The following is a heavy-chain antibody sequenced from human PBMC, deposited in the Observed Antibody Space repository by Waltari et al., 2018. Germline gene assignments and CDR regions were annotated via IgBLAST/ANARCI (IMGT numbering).Heavy chain of an antibody. V-gene: IGHV3-23*03. D-gene: IGHD1-26*01. CDR1: GFTFSSYA. CDR3: AKDLLVGAGSDY. J-gene: IGHJ4*02. Sequence: EVQLLESGGGLVQPGGSLRLSCAASGFTFSSYAMSWVRQAPGKGLEWVSVIDSGGSTYYADSVKGRFTISRDNSKNTLYLQMTSLRAEDTAVYYCAKDLLVGAGSDYWGQGTLVTVSS. CDR2: IDSGGST.